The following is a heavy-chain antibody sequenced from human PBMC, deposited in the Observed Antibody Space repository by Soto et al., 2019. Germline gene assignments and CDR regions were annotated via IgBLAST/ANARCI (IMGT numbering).Heavy chain of an antibody. CDR1: GFSLTTRGVA. CDR2: IYWDDDK. D-gene: IGHD3-10*01. V-gene: IGHV2-5*02. J-gene: IGHJ5*02. Sequence: QITLKESGPTLLKPTQTLTLTCTFSGFSLTTRGVAVGWIRQPPGTALEWLAVIYWDDDKRYSPSLKYSLTITKDTSKNQVVLTLTNMDPVDTATYYCAHGDGSLGRDWFDPWGQGTLVTVSS. CDR3: AHGDGSLGRDWFDP.